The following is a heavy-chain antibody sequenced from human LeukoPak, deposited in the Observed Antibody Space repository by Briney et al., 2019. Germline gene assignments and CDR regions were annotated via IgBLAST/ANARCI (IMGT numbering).Heavy chain of an antibody. CDR2: IYYSGST. CDR1: GGSISTYH. Sequence: SETLSLTCTVSGGSISTYHWSWIRQPPGKGLEWIGYIYYSGSTNYNPSLKSRVTMPVDTSKNQFSLKLSSVTAADTAVYYCAREASDGYNSGPFDYWGQGTLVTVSS. V-gene: IGHV4-59*01. CDR3: AREASDGYNSGPFDY. J-gene: IGHJ4*02. D-gene: IGHD5-24*01.